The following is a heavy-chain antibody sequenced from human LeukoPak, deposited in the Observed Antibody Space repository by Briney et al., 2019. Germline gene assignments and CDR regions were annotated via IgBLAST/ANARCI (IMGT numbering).Heavy chain of an antibody. CDR3: ARAMISGSDY. V-gene: IGHV3-74*01. J-gene: IGHJ4*02. CDR1: GFTFSTSW. CDR2: INSDGSTT. D-gene: IGHD3-22*01. Sequence: GSLRLSCAASGFTFSTSWMHWVRQAPGKGLVWVSRINSDGSTTTYADSVKGRFAISRDNAKNTVYLQMNSLRAEDTAVYYCARAMISGSDYWGQGTLVTVSS.